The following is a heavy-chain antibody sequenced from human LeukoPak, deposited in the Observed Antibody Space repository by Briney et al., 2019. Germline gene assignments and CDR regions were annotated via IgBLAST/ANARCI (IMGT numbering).Heavy chain of an antibody. CDR2: ISGYNGNT. CDR1: GYTFTTYG. V-gene: IGHV1-18*01. Sequence: GASVKLSCKTSGYTFTTYGITWVRQAPGQGLEWMGWISGYNGNTNCAQKLQDRVTLTTDTSTSTAYMELRSLRSDDTAVYYCARSAAAGPRDWFDPWGQGTLVTASS. CDR3: ARSAAAGPRDWFDP. J-gene: IGHJ5*02. D-gene: IGHD6-13*01.